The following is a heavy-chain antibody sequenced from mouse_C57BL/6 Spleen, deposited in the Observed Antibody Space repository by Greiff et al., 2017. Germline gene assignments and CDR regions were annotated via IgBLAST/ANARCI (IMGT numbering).Heavy chain of an antibody. CDR2: INPNNGGT. CDR3: ARYDGNYWDMGAMDY. J-gene: IGHJ4*01. Sequence: EVQLQQSGPELVKPGASVKIPCKASGYTFTDYNMDWVKQSHGKSLEWIGDINPNNGGTIYNQNFKGKATLTVDKSSSTAYMELRSLTSEDTAVYYCARYDGNYWDMGAMDYWGQGTSVTVSS. V-gene: IGHV1-18*01. CDR1: GYTFTDYN. D-gene: IGHD2-3*01.